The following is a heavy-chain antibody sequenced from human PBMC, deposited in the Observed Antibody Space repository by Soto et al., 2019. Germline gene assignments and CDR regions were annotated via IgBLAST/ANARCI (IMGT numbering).Heavy chain of an antibody. CDR1: GFTFSIYT. V-gene: IGHV3-30-3*01. CDR2: ISYDGSNS. Sequence: QVQLVESGGGVVQPGRSLRLSCVVSGFTFSIYTVNWVRQAPGKGLEWVALISYDGSNSHYADSVKGRFTISRDNSKDTLYLQINSLRTADTAVYYCARDDDIAFDYSGKGTMVTVSP. J-gene: IGHJ4*02. CDR3: ARDDDIAFDY. D-gene: IGHD1-1*01.